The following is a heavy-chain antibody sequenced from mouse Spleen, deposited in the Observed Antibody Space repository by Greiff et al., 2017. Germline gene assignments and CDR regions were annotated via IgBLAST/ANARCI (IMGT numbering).Heavy chain of an antibody. V-gene: IGHV1-78*01. J-gene: IGHJ4*01. CDR2: IYPRDGST. CDR3: ARGGWLLPYAMDY. CDR1: GYTFTDHT. Sequence: VKLQESDAELVKPGASVKISCKVSGYTFTDHTIHWMKQRPEQGLEWIGYIYPRDGSTKYNEKFKGKATLTADKSSSTAYMQLNSLTSEDSAVYFCARGGWLLPYAMDYWGQGTSVTVSS. D-gene: IGHD2-3*01.